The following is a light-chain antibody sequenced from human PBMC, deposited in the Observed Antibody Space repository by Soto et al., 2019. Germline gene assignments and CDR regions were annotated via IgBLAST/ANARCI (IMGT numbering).Light chain of an antibody. CDR1: SSDVGRYNY. Sequence: QSVLAQPASVSGSRGQSITISCTGTSSDVGRYNYVSWFQQHPGKVPKLIIYDVSNWPSGVSDRFSGSKSGNPASLTISGLQPEDEAEYYCSSFTSSSTFVFGTGTKVTVL. CDR2: DVS. V-gene: IGLV2-14*03. J-gene: IGLJ1*01. CDR3: SSFTSSSTFV.